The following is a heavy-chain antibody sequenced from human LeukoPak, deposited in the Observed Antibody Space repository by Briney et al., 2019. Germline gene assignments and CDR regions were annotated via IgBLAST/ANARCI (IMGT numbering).Heavy chain of an antibody. J-gene: IGHJ6*03. CDR1: GFTVSSNY. V-gene: IGHV3-53*01. CDR3: ARPVIAVAGKYYYYYYMDV. CDR2: IYTGGST. D-gene: IGHD6-19*01. Sequence: GGSLRLSCAASGFTVSSNYRSWVRQAPGKGLEWVPVIYTGGSTYYADSVKGRFTISRDNSKNTLYLQMNSLRAEDTAVYYCARPVIAVAGKYYYYYYMDVWGKGTTVTVSS.